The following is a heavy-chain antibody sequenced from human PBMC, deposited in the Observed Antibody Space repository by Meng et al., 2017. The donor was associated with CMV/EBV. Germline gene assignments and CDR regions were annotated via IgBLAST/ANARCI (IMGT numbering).Heavy chain of an antibody. J-gene: IGHJ4*02. Sequence: QVQLGQSGAGVRKPGASVKVSCKASGYTFTHHGISWVRQAPGQGLEWMGWISGYNDNTKYARHLQGRVTMTTDTSTNTAYMELRSLRSDDTAIYYCARDTMMIMSFDHWGPGTLVTVSS. CDR3: ARDTMMIMSFDH. CDR2: ISGYNDNT. V-gene: IGHV1-18*01. D-gene: IGHD3-22*01. CDR1: GYTFTHHG.